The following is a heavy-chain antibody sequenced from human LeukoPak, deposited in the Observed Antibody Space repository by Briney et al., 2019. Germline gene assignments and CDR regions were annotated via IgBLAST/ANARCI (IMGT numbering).Heavy chain of an antibody. J-gene: IGHJ5*02. CDR1: GDTFSSFA. CDR2: INTNTGNP. Sequence: ASAKVSCKASGDTFSSFAVSWVRQAPGQGLEWMGWINTNTGNPTYAQGFTGRFVFSLDTSVSTAYLQISSLKAEDTAVYYCARQPVAGATPFDSQNWFDPWGQGTLVTVSS. D-gene: IGHD6-19*01. V-gene: IGHV7-4-1*02. CDR3: ARQPVAGATPFDSQNWFDP.